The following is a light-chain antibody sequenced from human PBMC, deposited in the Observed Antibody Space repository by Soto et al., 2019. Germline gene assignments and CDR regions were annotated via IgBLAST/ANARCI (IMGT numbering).Light chain of an antibody. CDR3: QQYNNHSPWT. CDR1: QSVLYSSNNKNY. CDR2: WAS. J-gene: IGKJ1*01. V-gene: IGKV4-1*01. Sequence: DIVMTQSPDSLAVSLGERATIHCKSRQSVLYSSNNKNYLAWYQQKPGQPPKLIIYWASTRESGVPDRFSGSGSGTDFTLTISSLEPDDFANYYCQQYNNHSPWTFGQGTKVDIK.